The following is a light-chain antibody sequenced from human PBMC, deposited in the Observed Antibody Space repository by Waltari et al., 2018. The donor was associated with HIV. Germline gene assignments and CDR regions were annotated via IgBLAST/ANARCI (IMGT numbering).Light chain of an antibody. CDR1: NIESYS. V-gene: IGLV3-21*02. Sequence: SYVVTQPPSLSVAPGQTARMTCEGNNIESYSVHWYQLRPGQAPVLGLHGNNHPPPGIPERFFGSNSGNTATLTINRVEADHEADYYCQVWDSTDDHWVFGGGTKLTVL. CDR3: QVWDSTDDHWV. CDR2: GNN. J-gene: IGLJ3*02.